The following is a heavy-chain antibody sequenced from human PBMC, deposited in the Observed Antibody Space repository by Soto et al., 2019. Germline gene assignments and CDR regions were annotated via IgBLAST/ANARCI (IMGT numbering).Heavy chain of an antibody. CDR3: ARRWSSALWDV. Sequence: QLQLQESGPGLVKPSETLSLTCTVSGGSISSSSYYWGWIRQPPGKGLEWIGTIYYSGSTYYNPSRKSRVTISVDTSTNQFSLNLSSVTAADPAVYYCARRWSSALWDVWGQGTTVTVSS. V-gene: IGHV4-39*01. J-gene: IGHJ6*02. D-gene: IGHD2-15*01. CDR2: IYYSGST. CDR1: GGSISSSSYY.